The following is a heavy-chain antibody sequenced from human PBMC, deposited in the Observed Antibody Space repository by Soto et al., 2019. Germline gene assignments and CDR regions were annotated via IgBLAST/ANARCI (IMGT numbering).Heavy chain of an antibody. Sequence: GGSLRLSCAASGFTSSTYNMNWVRHAPGKGLEWISYISSSGSTIYYADSVKGRFTISRDNAKNSLFLQMNSLRDEDSAVYYCARESVGAYGAGRGWGMDVWGQGTTVTVSS. D-gene: IGHD3-10*01. CDR2: ISSSGSTI. CDR1: GFTSSTYN. CDR3: ARESVGAYGAGRGWGMDV. V-gene: IGHV3-48*02. J-gene: IGHJ6*02.